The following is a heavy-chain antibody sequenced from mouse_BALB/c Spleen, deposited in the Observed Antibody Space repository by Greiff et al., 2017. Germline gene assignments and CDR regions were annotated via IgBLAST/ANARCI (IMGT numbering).Heavy chain of an antibody. Sequence: DVMLVESGGGLVKPGGSLKLSCAASGFAFSSYDMSWVRQTPEKRLEWVAYISSGGGSTYYPDTVKGRFTISRDNAKNTLYLQMSSLKSEDTAMYYGARQSGYRDYYAMDYWGQGTSVTVSS. V-gene: IGHV5-12-1*01. D-gene: IGHD2-14*01. CDR1: GFAFSSYD. J-gene: IGHJ4*01. CDR3: ARQSGYRDYYAMDY. CDR2: ISSGGGST.